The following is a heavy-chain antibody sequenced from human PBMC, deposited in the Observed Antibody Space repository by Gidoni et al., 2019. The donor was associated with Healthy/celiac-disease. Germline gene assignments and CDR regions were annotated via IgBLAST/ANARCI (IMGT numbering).Heavy chain of an antibody. CDR2: IYYSGST. CDR1: GGSISSYY. J-gene: IGHJ4*02. V-gene: IGHV4-59*01. CDR3: ARAPICDY. Sequence: QVQLQESGPGLVKPSETLSLTCTVSGGSISSYYWSWIRQPPGKGLEWIGYIYYSGSTNYNPSLKSRVTISVDTSKNQFSLKLSSVTAADTAVYYCARAPICDYWGQGTLVTVSS.